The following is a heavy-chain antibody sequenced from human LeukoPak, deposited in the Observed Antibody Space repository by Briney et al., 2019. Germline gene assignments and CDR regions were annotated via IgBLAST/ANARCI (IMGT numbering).Heavy chain of an antibody. V-gene: IGHV1-2*02. CDR3: ARDAELSKNYDSSGYYYRPGAFDI. Sequence: GASVKVSCKASGYTFTGYYMHWVRQAPGQGLEWMGWINPNSGGTNYAQKSQGRVTMTRDTSISTAYMELSRLRSDDTAVYYCARDAELSKNYDSSGYYYRPGAFDIWGQGTMVTVSS. CDR2: INPNSGGT. D-gene: IGHD3-22*01. CDR1: GYTFTGYY. J-gene: IGHJ3*02.